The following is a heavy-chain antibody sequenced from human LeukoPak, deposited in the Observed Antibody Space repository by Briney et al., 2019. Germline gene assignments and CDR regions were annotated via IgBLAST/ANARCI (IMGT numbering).Heavy chain of an antibody. CDR3: GSDPNGGCVGALVF. Sequence: GGSLRLSCAASGFSFSSFALTWVRQTPGKGLEWVASITSGGGATHFASSATGRFTISRDNSKNTMYLQMNSLRVEDTAMYFYGSDPNGGCVGALVFWGRGTLVTVSS. J-gene: IGHJ4*01. V-gene: IGHV3-23*01. CDR2: ITSGGGAT. D-gene: IGHD2-8*01. CDR1: GFSFSSFA.